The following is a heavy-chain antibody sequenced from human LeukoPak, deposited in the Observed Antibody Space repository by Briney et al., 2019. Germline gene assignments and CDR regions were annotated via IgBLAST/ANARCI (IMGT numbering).Heavy chain of an antibody. Sequence: ASVKVSCKASGYTFTGYYMHWVRQAPGQGLEWMGWINPNSGGTNYAQKFQGRVTMTRDTSISTAYMELSSLRSEDTAVYYCATTYYYGSGSFYFDYWGQGTLVTVSS. CDR3: ATTYYYGSGSFYFDY. D-gene: IGHD3-10*01. CDR1: GYTFTGYY. V-gene: IGHV1-2*02. CDR2: INPNSGGT. J-gene: IGHJ4*02.